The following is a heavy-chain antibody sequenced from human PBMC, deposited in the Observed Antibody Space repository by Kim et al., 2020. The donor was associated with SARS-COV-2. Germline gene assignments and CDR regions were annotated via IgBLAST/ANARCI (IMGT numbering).Heavy chain of an antibody. CDR1: GFTFSSYS. V-gene: IGHV3-21*01. D-gene: IGHD4-17*01. CDR2: ISSSSSYI. Sequence: GGSLRLSCAASGFTFSSYSMNWVRQAPGKGMEWVSSISSSSSYIYYADSVKGRFTISRDNAKNSLYLQMNSLRAEDTAVYYCANQDYGDYGRLDYWGQGTLVTVSS. J-gene: IGHJ4*02. CDR3: ANQDYGDYGRLDY.